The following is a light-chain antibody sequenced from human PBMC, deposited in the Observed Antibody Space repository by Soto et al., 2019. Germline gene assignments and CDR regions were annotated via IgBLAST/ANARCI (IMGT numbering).Light chain of an antibody. CDR2: GTS. CDR1: QSVTSTY. J-gene: IGKJ5*01. CDR3: QHYGSSLFT. Sequence: EIVLTQSQGPLSLSPGERATLSCRSSQSVTSTYLAWFQHQTGEAPRLLIYGTSNRATGIPERFSGSGSGTDFTLTISRLEPEDFAVYYCQHYGSSLFTFGHGTRLEIK. V-gene: IGKV3-20*01.